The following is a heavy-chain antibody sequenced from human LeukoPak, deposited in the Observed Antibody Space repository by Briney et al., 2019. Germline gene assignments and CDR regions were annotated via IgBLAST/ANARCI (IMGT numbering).Heavy chain of an antibody. Sequence: GGSLRLSCAASGFTFSNYGMRWVRQAPGKGLEWVAVISYDGSNKYYADSVKGRFTISRDNSRDTLYLQMNSLRAEDTAVYFCAKYYSGNYLDYWGQGTLVTVSS. V-gene: IGHV3-30*18. CDR1: GFTFSNYG. CDR3: AKYYSGNYLDY. D-gene: IGHD3-10*01. J-gene: IGHJ4*02. CDR2: ISYDGSNK.